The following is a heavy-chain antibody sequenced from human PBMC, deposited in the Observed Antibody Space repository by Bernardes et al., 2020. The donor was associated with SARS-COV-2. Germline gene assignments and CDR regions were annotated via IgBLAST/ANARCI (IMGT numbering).Heavy chain of an antibody. CDR2: IYSSGTT. D-gene: IGHD2-21*02. V-gene: IGHV4-39*01. CDR3: VGSSCGRDCYIGGLRSWDYGMDV. J-gene: IGHJ6*02. CDR1: SGSISNTNYY. Sequence: ADTLSLTCTVSSGSISNTNYYWCWLLQPPGKGLEWIGSIYSSGTTYKNPSLQSRVTTSVDTSKNQFSLRLTSVTAADTAVYYCVGSSCGRDCYIGGLRSWDYGMDVWGQGTTVTVSS.